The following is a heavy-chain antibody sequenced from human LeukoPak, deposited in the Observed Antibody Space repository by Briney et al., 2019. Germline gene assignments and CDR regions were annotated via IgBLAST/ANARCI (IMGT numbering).Heavy chain of an antibody. D-gene: IGHD5-18*01. CDR2: IASDGSSQ. Sequence: GGSLRLSCAASGFTFSNYAMPWVRQAPGKGLEWVARIASDGSSQHYADSVKGRVTISRDNSRNILYLQVNSLRAEDTAVYYCARDGDYSSGYGKDYWGQGTLVTVSS. J-gene: IGHJ4*02. CDR1: GFTFSNYA. V-gene: IGHV3-30-3*01. CDR3: ARDGDYSSGYGKDY.